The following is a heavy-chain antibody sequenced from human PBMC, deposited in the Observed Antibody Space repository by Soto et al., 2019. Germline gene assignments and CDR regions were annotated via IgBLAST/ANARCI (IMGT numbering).Heavy chain of an antibody. Sequence: SETLSLTCAVYGGSFSGYYWSWIRQPPGKGLEWIGEINHSGSTNYNPSLKSRVTISVDTSKNQFSLKLSSVTAADTAVYYCARGFVNESSSSASMDVWGKGTTVTAP. CDR3: ARGFVNESSSSASMDV. CDR1: GGSFSGYY. J-gene: IGHJ6*03. V-gene: IGHV4-34*01. D-gene: IGHD6-6*01. CDR2: INHSGST.